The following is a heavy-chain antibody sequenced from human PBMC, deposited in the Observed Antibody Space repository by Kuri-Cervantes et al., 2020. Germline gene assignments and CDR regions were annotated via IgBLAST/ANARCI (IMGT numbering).Heavy chain of an antibody. CDR3: ASIAAAGAFDI. CDR2: INTNTGNP. J-gene: IGHJ3*02. V-gene: IGHV7-4-1*02. D-gene: IGHD6-13*01. CDR1: GYTFTGYA. Sequence: ASVKVSCKASGYTFTGYAMNWVRQAPGQGLEWMGWINTNTGNPTYAQGFTGRFVFSLDTSVSTAYLQISSLKAEDTAVYYCASIAAAGAFDIWGQGTMVTVSS.